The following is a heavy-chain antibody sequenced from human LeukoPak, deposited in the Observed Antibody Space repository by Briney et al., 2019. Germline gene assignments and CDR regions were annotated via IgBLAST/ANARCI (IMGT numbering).Heavy chain of an antibody. Sequence: ASVKVSCKASGYNFTSYGISWVRQAPGQGLEWMGWISAYNGNTNYAQKLQGRVTMTTDTSTSTAYMELRSLRSDDTAVYYCAREVDSSGYYRPFDYWGQGTLVTVSS. J-gene: IGHJ4*02. CDR2: ISAYNGNT. CDR1: GYNFTSYG. V-gene: IGHV1-18*01. D-gene: IGHD3-22*01. CDR3: AREVDSSGYYRPFDY.